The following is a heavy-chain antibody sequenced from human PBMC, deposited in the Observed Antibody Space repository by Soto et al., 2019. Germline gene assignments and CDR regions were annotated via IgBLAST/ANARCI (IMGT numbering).Heavy chain of an antibody. CDR2: ISYDGSNK. Sequence: QVQLVESGGGVVQPGRSLRLSCAASGFTFSSYAMHWVRQAPGKGLEWVAVISYDGSNKYYADSVKGRFTISRDNSKNTLYLQMNSLRAEDTAVYYCARDPGYSSSWYFDYWGQGTLVTVSS. V-gene: IGHV3-30-3*01. CDR1: GFTFSSYA. J-gene: IGHJ4*02. CDR3: ARDPGYSSSWYFDY. D-gene: IGHD6-13*01.